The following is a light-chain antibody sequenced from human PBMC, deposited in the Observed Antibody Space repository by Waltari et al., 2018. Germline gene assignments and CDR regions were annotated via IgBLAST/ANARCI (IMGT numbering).Light chain of an antibody. V-gene: IGKV1-5*03. CDR3: QQYDNYWT. J-gene: IGKJ1*01. CDR1: QSITNW. CDR2: KAS. Sequence: EIQMTQSPSTLSASVGDRATFTCRASQSITNWLSWYQQKPGKAPKLLIYKASNLESGVPSRFSGSGSGTEFTLTISSLQPDDFATYYCQQYDNYWTFGQGTKVEIK.